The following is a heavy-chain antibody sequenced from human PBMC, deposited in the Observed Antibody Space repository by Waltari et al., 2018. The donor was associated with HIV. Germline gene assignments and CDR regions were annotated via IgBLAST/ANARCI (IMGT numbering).Heavy chain of an antibody. Sequence: EVQLVESGGGLVKPGGSLRLSCAASGFTFSKAWMSWVRPAPGKGLELVGRIKTKTDGGTTDDAAAVKGRFTISRDDSKNTLYLQMNSLKTENTAVYYCTTDLTGGELLFDYWGQGTLVTVSS. D-gene: IGHD1-26*01. V-gene: IGHV3-15*01. CDR1: GFTFSKAW. CDR2: IKTKTDGGTT. CDR3: TTDLTGGELLFDY. J-gene: IGHJ4*02.